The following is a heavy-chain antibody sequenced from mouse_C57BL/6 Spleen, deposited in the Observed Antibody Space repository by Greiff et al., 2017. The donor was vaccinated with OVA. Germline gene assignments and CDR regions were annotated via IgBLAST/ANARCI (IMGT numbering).Heavy chain of an antibody. D-gene: IGHD2-5*01. J-gene: IGHJ3*01. CDR3: AAYYSNYVGFAY. Sequence: VQLQQPGAELVKPGASVKMSCKASGYTFTSYWITWVKQRPGQGLEWIGDIYPGSGSTNYNEKFKSKATLTVDTSSSTAYMQLSSLTSEDSAVYYCAAYYSNYVGFAYWGQGTLVTVSA. CDR2: IYPGSGST. CDR1: GYTFTSYW. V-gene: IGHV1-55*01.